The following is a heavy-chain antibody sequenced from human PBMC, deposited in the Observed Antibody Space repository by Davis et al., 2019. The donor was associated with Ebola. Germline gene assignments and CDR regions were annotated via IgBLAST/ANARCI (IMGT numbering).Heavy chain of an antibody. CDR2: IGGSGGST. CDR3: AKGVTMVRGDLFDY. V-gene: IGHV3-23*01. D-gene: IGHD3-10*01. CDR1: GFTFSSYA. J-gene: IGHJ4*02. Sequence: GESLKISCAASGFTFSSYAMSWVRQAPGKGLEWFSAIGGSGGSTYYADSVKGRFTISRDNSKNTLYLQMNSLRAEDTAVYYCAKGVTMVRGDLFDYWGQGTLVTVSS.